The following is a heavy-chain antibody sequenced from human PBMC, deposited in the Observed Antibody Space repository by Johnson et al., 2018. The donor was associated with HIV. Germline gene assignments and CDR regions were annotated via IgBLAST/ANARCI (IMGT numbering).Heavy chain of an antibody. CDR3: VRDDRPDAFDI. CDR2: VSSGGTS. Sequence: VQLVESGGGLVQPGGSLRLSCAASGFTISGYYMSWVRQAPGKVPEWVSVVSSGGTSYYADSVKGRFTVSRDNSKNTLYLQMSSLRAEDTALYYCVRDDRPDAFDIWGQVTMVTVSS. J-gene: IGHJ3*02. V-gene: IGHV3-66*02. D-gene: IGHD3-16*01. CDR1: GFTISGYY.